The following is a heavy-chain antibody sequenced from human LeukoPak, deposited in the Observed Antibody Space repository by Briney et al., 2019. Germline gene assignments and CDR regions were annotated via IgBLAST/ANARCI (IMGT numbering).Heavy chain of an antibody. J-gene: IGHJ4*02. Sequence: SGGSLRLSCAASGFTFSSYAMSWVRQAPGKGLEWVSAISGSGGSTYYADSAKGRFTISRDNSKNTLYLQMNSLRAEDTAVYYCAKDPTSPNDYWGQGTLVTVSS. V-gene: IGHV3-23*01. CDR1: GFTFSSYA. CDR3: AKDPTSPNDY. CDR2: ISGSGGST.